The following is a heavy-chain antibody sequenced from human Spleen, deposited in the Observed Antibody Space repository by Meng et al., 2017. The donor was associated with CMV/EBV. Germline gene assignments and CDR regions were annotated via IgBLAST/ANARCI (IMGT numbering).Heavy chain of an antibody. D-gene: IGHD5-12*01. CDR2: INPNSGGT. CDR3: AGSDHSGYEYLFDY. Sequence: ASVKVSCKASGYTFTGYYMHWVRQAPGQGLEWMGWINPNSGGTNYAQKFQGRVTMTRDTSISTAYMELSRLRSDDTAVYYCAGSDHSGYEYLFDYWGQGTLVTVSS. J-gene: IGHJ4*02. CDR1: GYTFTGYY. V-gene: IGHV1-2*02.